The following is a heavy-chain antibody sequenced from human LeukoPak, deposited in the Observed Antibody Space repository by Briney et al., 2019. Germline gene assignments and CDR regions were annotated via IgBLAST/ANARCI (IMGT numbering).Heavy chain of an antibody. D-gene: IGHD2-2*01. J-gene: IGHJ5*02. V-gene: IGHV3-30-3*01. CDR2: ISYDGSNN. CDR1: GFTFSSYA. CDR3: ATEPAVLDGFDP. Sequence: GGSLRLSCAASGFTFSSYAMHWVRQAPGKGLEWVAVISYDGSNNYYADSVKGRFTISRDNSKNTLYLQMNSLRAEDTAVYYCATEPAVLDGFDPWGQGTLVTVSS.